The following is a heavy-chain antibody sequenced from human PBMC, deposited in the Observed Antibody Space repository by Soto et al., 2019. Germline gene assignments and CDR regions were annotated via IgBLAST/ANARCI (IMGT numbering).Heavy chain of an antibody. Sequence: GASVKVSCKASGYTFTSYAVHWVRQAPGQRLEWMGWINTGNGNTKYSQKFQGRVTITRDTSASTAYMELSSLRSEDTAVYYCARDPQPLRGFEYWGQGTLVTVSS. V-gene: IGHV1-3*04. CDR1: GYTFTSYA. J-gene: IGHJ4*02. CDR2: INTGNGNT. CDR3: ARDPQPLRGFEY.